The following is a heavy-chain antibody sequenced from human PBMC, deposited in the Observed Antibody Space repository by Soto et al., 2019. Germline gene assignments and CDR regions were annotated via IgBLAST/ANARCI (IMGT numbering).Heavy chain of an antibody. V-gene: IGHV4-39*02. Sequence: QLQLQESGPGLVKPSETLSLTCTVSGGSISSSSYYWGWVRQPPGKGLEWIGTISYNGATYYNPSLKNRVIMSVDTSKNQFSLKFSSVTAADTAVYYCAKESRTLVAASDPGDHWGQGTVVTVSS. CDR2: ISYNGAT. J-gene: IGHJ5*02. CDR1: GGSISSSSYY. D-gene: IGHD2-15*01. CDR3: AKESRTLVAASDPGDH.